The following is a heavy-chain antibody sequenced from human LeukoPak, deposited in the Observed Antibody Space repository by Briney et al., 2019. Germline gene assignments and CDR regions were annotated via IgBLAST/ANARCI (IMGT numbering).Heavy chain of an antibody. V-gene: IGHV1-8*01. CDR3: ARRGRIFGVVDY. CDR1: GYTFTSYD. CDR2: MNPNSGNT. J-gene: IGHJ4*02. Sequence: ASVKVSCKASGYTFTSYDINWVRQATGQGLEWMGWMNPNSGNTGYAQKFQGRVNMTRNTSISTAYMELSSLRSEDTAVYYCARRGRIFGVVDYWGQGTLVTVSS. D-gene: IGHD3-3*01.